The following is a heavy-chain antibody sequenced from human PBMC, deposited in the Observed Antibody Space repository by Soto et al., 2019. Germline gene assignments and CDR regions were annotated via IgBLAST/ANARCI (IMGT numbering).Heavy chain of an antibody. J-gene: IGHJ5*02. CDR1: GGSISSYY. V-gene: IGHV4-59*08. CDR2: IYYSGST. D-gene: IGHD6-6*01. Sequence: SETLSLTCTVSGGSISSYYWSWIRQPPGKGLEWIGYIYYSGSTNYNPSLKSRVTISVDTSKNQFSLKLSSVTAADTAVYYCAVGYSSSSIWFDPWGQGTLVTVSS. CDR3: AVGYSSSSIWFDP.